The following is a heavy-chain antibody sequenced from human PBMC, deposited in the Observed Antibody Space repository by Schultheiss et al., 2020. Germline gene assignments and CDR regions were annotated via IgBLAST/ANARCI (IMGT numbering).Heavy chain of an antibody. CDR2: ISGSGGST. CDR1: GFTFNSYG. D-gene: IGHD1-26*01. V-gene: IGHV3-23*01. J-gene: IGHJ4*02. CDR3: AKDRHSIVGATLPHDY. Sequence: GGSLRLSCAASGFTFNSYGMSWVRQAPGKGLEWVSAISGSGGSTYYADSVKGRFTISRDNSKNTLYLQMNSLRAEDTAVYYCAKDRHSIVGATLPHDYWGQGTLVTVSS.